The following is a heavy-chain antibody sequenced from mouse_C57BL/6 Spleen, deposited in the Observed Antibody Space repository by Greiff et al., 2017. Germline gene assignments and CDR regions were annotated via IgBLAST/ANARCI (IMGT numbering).Heavy chain of an antibody. CDR1: GFTFSDYY. D-gene: IGHD2-1*01. CDR3: ARLGGNYLYDY. V-gene: IGHV5-12*01. Sequence: EVKLQESGGGLVQPGGSLKLSCAASGFTFSDYYMYWVRQTPEKRLEWVAYISNGGGSTYYPDTVKGRFTISRDNAKNTLYLQMSRLKSEDTAVYYCARLGGNYLYDYWGQGTTLTVSS. CDR2: ISNGGGST. J-gene: IGHJ2*01.